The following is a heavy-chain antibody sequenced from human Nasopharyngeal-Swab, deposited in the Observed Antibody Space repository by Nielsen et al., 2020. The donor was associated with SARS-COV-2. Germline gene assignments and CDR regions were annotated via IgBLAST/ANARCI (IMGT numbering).Heavy chain of an antibody. CDR2: IYYSGST. CDR3: ARHTVATPISHYFDY. V-gene: IGHV4-59*08. J-gene: IGHJ4*02. CDR1: GGSIISYS. D-gene: IGHD4-17*01. Sequence: SETLSLTCTVSGGSIISYSWSWIRQPPGKGLEWIGYIYYSGSTNYNPSLKSRVTISLDTSTNQYSLKLSSVTAADTAVYYCARHTVATPISHYFDYWGQGTLVTVSS.